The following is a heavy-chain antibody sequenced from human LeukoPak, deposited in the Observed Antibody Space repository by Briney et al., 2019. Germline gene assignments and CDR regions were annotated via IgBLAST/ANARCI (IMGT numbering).Heavy chain of an antibody. V-gene: IGHV1-69*04. CDR1: GGTFISYT. Sequence: SVKVSCKASGGTFISYTISWVRQAPGQGLEWMGRIIPILGIANYAQKFQGRVTITADKSTSTAYMELSSLRSEDTAVYYCARDRDGYSLNFDYWGQGTLVTVSS. J-gene: IGHJ4*02. CDR3: ARDRDGYSLNFDY. CDR2: IIPILGIA. D-gene: IGHD5-24*01.